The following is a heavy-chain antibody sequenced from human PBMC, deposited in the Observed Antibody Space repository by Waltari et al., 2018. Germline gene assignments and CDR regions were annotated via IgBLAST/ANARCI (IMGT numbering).Heavy chain of an antibody. V-gene: IGHV3-33*01. CDR1: GFTFSSYG. CDR3: ARKADYTGYGMDV. CDR2: IWYDGSNK. Sequence: QVQLVESGGGVVQPGRSLRLSCAASGFTFSSYGMHWVRQAPGKGLGWVAVIWYDGSNKYYADSVEGRFTISMDNSKNTLYLQMNSLRAEDTAVYYCARKADYTGYGMDVWGQGTTVTVSS. D-gene: IGHD4-4*01. J-gene: IGHJ6*02.